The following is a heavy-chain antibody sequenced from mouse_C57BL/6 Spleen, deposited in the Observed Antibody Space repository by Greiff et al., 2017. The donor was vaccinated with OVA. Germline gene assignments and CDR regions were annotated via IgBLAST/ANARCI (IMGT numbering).Heavy chain of an antibody. D-gene: IGHD1-1*01. V-gene: IGHV1-64*01. Sequence: QVQLKQPGAELVKPGASVKLSCKASGYTFTSYWMHWVKQRPGQGLEWIGMIHPNSGSTNYNEKFKSKATLTVDKSSSTAYMQLSSLTSEDSAVYYCAGSSGYYYAMDYWGQGTSVTVSS. CDR1: GYTFTSYW. CDR2: IHPNSGST. J-gene: IGHJ4*01. CDR3: AGSSGYYYAMDY.